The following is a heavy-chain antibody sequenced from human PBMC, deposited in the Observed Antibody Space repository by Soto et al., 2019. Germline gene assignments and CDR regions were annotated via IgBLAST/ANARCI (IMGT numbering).Heavy chain of an antibody. V-gene: IGHV3-48*01. J-gene: IGHJ6*03. CDR2: ISSSSSTI. D-gene: IGHD1-26*01. CDR1: GFTFSSYS. CDR3: ARDIGILTPYYYYYMDV. Sequence: GGSLRLSCAASGFTFSSYSMNWVRRAPGKGLEWVSYISSSSSTIYYADSVKGRFTISRDNAKNSLYLQMNSLRAEDTAVYYCARDIGILTPYYYYYMDVWGKGTTVIVSS.